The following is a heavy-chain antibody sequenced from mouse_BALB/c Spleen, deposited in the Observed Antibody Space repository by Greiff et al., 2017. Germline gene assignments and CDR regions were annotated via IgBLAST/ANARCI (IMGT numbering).Heavy chain of an antibody. Sequence: QVQLQQSGAELVKPGASVKLSCKASGYTFTSYYMYWVKQRPGQGLEWIGEINPSNGGTNFNEKFKSKATLTVDKSSSTAYMQLSSLTSEDSAVYYCTRCTTASWFAYWGQGTLVTVSA. V-gene: IGHV1S81*02. J-gene: IGHJ3*01. D-gene: IGHD1-2*01. CDR3: TRCTTASWFAY. CDR1: GYTFTSYY. CDR2: INPSNGGT.